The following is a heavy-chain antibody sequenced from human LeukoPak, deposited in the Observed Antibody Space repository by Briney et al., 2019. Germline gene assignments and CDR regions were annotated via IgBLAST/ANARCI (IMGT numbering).Heavy chain of an antibody. CDR1: GGSISSGDYY. V-gene: IGHV4-61*02. CDR3: ARDQKGSSGYSDY. D-gene: IGHD3-22*01. J-gene: IGHJ4*02. CDR2: IYSSEKI. Sequence: SQTLSLTCTVSGGSISSGDYYWSWIRQPAGKGLEWIGRIYSSEKINYNPSLKSRVTISIDTSKNQFSLKVSSVTAADTAVYYCARDQKGSSGYSDYWGQGTLVTVSS.